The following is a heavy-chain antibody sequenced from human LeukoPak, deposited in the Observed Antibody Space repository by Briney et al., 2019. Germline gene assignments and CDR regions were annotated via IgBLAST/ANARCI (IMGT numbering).Heavy chain of an antibody. CDR2: ISGSGGST. D-gene: IGHD4-17*01. Sequence: GGSLRLSCAASGFTFSSYGMSWVRQAPGKGLEWVSAISGSGGSTYYADSVKGRFTISRDNSKNTLYLQMNSLRAEDTAVYYCARDDYGDYAFDYWGQGTLVTVSS. V-gene: IGHV3-23*01. J-gene: IGHJ4*02. CDR1: GFTFSSYG. CDR3: ARDDYGDYAFDY.